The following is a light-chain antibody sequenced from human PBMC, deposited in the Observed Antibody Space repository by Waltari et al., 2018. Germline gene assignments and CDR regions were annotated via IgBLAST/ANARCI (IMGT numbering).Light chain of an antibody. CDR2: RAS. V-gene: IGKV3-15*01. CDR1: QSVSSN. Sequence: IVMTQSPATLSVSPGERATLSCRASQSVSSNLAWYQQTPGQSPRLLIYRASTRAIGIPARFSGRGSGTEFTRTISSLQSEDFAVYFCQQYLNRLTFGGGTKVEIK. CDR3: QQYLNRLT. J-gene: IGKJ4*01.